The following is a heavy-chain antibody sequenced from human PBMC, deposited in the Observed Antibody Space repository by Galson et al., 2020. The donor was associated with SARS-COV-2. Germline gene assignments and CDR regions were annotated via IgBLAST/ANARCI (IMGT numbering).Heavy chain of an antibody. D-gene: IGHD1-1*01. CDR1: GDSFTDYW. Sequence: ETSETLSLTCAVYGDSFTDYWWSWIRQPPGKGLEWIGEVYNGGSTNSGPSLKSRVAISIDTSKNQFSLKLTSVTAADTAVYYCARGVTNGLNYWIFDYWGQGNLVTVSS. J-gene: IGHJ4*02. V-gene: IGHV4-34*01. CDR3: ARGVTNGLNYWIFDY. CDR2: VYNGGST.